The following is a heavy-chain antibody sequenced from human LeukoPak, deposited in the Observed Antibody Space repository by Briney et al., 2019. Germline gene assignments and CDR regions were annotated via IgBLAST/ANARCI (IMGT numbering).Heavy chain of an antibody. CDR2: IYHSGTT. Sequence: SETLSLTCTVSGYSISSDYYWGWIRQPPGKGLEWIGNIYHSGTTYYNPSLKSRVTISLDTSKDQFSLKLSSVTAADTAVYYCARRAGFLEWLLSNTHSYYMDVWGKGTTVTVSS. J-gene: IGHJ6*03. V-gene: IGHV4-38-2*02. CDR1: GYSISSDYY. CDR3: ARRAGFLEWLLSNTHSYYMDV. D-gene: IGHD3-3*01.